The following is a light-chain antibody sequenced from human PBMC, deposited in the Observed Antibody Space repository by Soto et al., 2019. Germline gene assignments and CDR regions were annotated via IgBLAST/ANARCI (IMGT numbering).Light chain of an antibody. V-gene: IGKV1-39*01. CDR1: KSISSY. J-gene: IGKJ2*01. CDR2: AAS. CDR3: QHSYRTSYN. Sequence: DIQMTQSPSSLSASVGDRVTITCRASKSISSYLNWYQQKPGKAPKLLIYAASSLQSGVPSRFSGSGSGTDFTLTISSLQPEDFATYYCQHSYRTSYNFCQETKLEIK.